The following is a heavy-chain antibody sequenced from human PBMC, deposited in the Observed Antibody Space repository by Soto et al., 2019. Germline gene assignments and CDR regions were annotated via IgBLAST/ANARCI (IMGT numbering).Heavy chain of an antibody. CDR3: ARARQWLADDY. CDR2: IIPILGIA. CDR1: GGTFSSYT. V-gene: IGHV1-69*02. Sequence: QVQLVQSGAEVKKPGSSVKVSCKASGGTFSSYTISWVRQAPGQGLEWMGRIIPILGIANYAQKFQGRVTITADKSTSTAYRELSSLRSEDTAVYYCARARQWLADDYWGQGTLVTVSS. J-gene: IGHJ4*02. D-gene: IGHD6-19*01.